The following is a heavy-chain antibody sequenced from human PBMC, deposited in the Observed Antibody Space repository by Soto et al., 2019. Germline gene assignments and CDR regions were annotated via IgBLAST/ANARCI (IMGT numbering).Heavy chain of an antibody. Sequence: SETLSLTCAVSGGSISSGGYSWSWIRHPPGKGLEWIGYIYHSGSTYYNPSLKSRVTISVDRSKNQFSLKLSSVTAADTAVYYCARAPRGNYGYPPYFDYWGKGTLVTVST. CDR3: ARAPRGNYGYPPYFDY. CDR2: IYHSGST. V-gene: IGHV4-30-2*01. D-gene: IGHD3-10*01. CDR1: GGSISSGGYS. J-gene: IGHJ4*02.